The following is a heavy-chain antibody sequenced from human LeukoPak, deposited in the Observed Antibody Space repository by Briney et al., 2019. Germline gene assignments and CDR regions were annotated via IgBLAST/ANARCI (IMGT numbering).Heavy chain of an antibody. CDR3: AKSRDSGYVHSAGFDY. CDR1: GFTFNIFG. V-gene: IGHV3-23*01. J-gene: IGHJ4*02. Sequence: GSLRLSCAASGFTFNIFGVNWVRQAPGKGLEWVSGITGGGGTTYHADSGKGRFTISRDNSKNTLYLQMNSLRAEDTAVYYCAKSRDSGYVHSAGFDYWGQGTLVTVSS. D-gene: IGHD5-12*01. CDR2: ITGGGGTT.